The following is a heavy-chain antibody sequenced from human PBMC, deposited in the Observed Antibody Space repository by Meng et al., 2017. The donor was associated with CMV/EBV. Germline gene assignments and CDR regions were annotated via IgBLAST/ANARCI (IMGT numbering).Heavy chain of an antibody. CDR3: ARDCRVTIFGSDYYGMDV. J-gene: IGHJ6*02. D-gene: IGHD3-3*01. CDR2: ISSSSSYI. Sequence: GGSLRLSCAASGLTFSSYSTNWVRQAPGKGLEWVSSISSSSSYIYYADSVKGRFTISRDNAKNSMYLQMNSLRAEDTAVYYCARDCRVTIFGSDYYGMDVWGQGTTVTVSS. V-gene: IGHV3-21*01. CDR1: GLTFSSYS.